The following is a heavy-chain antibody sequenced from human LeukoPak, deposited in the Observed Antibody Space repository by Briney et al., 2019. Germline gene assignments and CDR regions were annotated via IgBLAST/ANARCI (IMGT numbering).Heavy chain of an antibody. CDR2: IGGDGTT. CDR3: AKGPYGLGIYSGMDV. D-gene: IGHD3-10*01. CDR1: GFTFSNCG. J-gene: IGHJ6*02. V-gene: IGHV3-23*01. Sequence: GGSLRLSCATSGFTFSNCGMSWVRQAPGKGLQWLSVIGGDGTTYYADSVKGRFTVSRDNSENTLYLQMNSLRAEDTAVYYCAKGPYGLGIYSGMDVWGQGTTVTV.